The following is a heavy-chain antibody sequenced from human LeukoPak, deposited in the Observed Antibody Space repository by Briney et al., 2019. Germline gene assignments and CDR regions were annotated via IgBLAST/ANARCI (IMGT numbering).Heavy chain of an antibody. D-gene: IGHD3-3*01. CDR1: GFSFRNYA. J-gene: IGHJ6*03. CDR3: AREGDFWSGYPIDHYYYMDV. V-gene: IGHV3-23*01. CDR2: ISGRGDLE. Sequence: GGSLRLSCAASGFSFRNYAMSWVRQAPGKGLEWVSTISGRGDLEFYTESVKGRFTISRDHSKNTVHLQMDSLRAEDTAIYYCAREGDFWSGYPIDHYYYMDVWGKGTTVTVTS.